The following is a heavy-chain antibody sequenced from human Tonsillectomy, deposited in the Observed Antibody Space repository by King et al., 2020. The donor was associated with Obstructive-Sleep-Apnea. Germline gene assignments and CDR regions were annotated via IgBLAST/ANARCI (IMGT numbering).Heavy chain of an antibody. Sequence: VQLVESGGGVVQPGRSLRLSCAASGFTFSNHAMHWVRQAPGKGREWVAVISYDENSKFCADSVKGRFTTSRDNSKNALYLQMNSLRAEDTAVYYCARESGWTSATIFYGMDVWGQGTTVTVSS. D-gene: IGHD6-19*01. J-gene: IGHJ6*02. V-gene: IGHV3-30*04. CDR1: GFTFSNHA. CDR3: ARESGWTSATIFYGMDV. CDR2: ISYDENSK.